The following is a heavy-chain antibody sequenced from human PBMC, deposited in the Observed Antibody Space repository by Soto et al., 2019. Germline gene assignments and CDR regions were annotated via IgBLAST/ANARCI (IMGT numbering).Heavy chain of an antibody. CDR1: GYTFTGYY. CDR2: INPNSGGT. J-gene: IGHJ3*02. Sequence: ASVKVSCKASGYTFTGYYMHWVRQAPGQGLEWMGWINPNSGGTNYAQKFQGWVTMTRDTSISTAYMELSRLRSDDTAVYYCAREYSYDILTAYPLNDAFDICGQGTMVTVS. D-gene: IGHD3-9*01. CDR3: AREYSYDILTAYPLNDAFDI. V-gene: IGHV1-2*04.